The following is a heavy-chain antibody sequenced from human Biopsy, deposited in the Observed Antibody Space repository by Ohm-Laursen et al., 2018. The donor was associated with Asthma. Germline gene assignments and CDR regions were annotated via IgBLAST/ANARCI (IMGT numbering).Heavy chain of an antibody. Sequence: SVKVSCKSLGGTFNTYVIGWVRQAPGQGLEWMGGINSVFGTTTYPRKFQDRVTITADDSTSTVYMELSSLRSEGTAVYYCARKAGSCISRTCYSLDFWGQGTLVTVSS. D-gene: IGHD2-2*01. CDR2: INSVFGTT. V-gene: IGHV1-69*13. CDR1: GGTFNTYV. J-gene: IGHJ4*02. CDR3: ARKAGSCISRTCYSLDF.